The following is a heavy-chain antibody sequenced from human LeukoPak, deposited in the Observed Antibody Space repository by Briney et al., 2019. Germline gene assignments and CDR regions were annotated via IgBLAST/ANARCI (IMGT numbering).Heavy chain of an antibody. Sequence: GGSLRLSCAASGFTFSSYSMNWVRQAPGKGLEWVSYISSSGSTIYYADSVKGRFTISRDNAKNSLYLQMNSLRAEDTAVYYCARSRLYYYYYMDVWGKGTTVTISS. V-gene: IGHV3-48*04. CDR1: GFTFSSYS. J-gene: IGHJ6*03. CDR3: ARSRLYYYYYMDV. D-gene: IGHD2-2*01. CDR2: ISSSGSTI.